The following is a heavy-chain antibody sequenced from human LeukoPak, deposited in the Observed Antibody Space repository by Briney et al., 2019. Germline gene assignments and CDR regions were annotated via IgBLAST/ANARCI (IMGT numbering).Heavy chain of an antibody. D-gene: IGHD3-10*01. CDR3: ARRAGFVELLSLYYMDV. CDR2: INPNSDGT. V-gene: IGHV1-2*02. Sequence: GASVKVSFKASGYTFTGYYMHWVRPAPAQGLEWMGWINPNSDGTNYAQKFQGRVTMTRVTSISTAYMELRRLRSDDTAVYYCARRAGFVELLSLYYMDVWGKGTTVTVSS. J-gene: IGHJ6*03. CDR1: GYTFTGYY.